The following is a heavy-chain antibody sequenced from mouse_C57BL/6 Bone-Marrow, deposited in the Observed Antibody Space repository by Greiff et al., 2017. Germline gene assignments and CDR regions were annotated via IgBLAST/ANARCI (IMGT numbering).Heavy chain of an antibody. CDR3: ERLLLTYDWAMDY. J-gene: IGHJ4*01. D-gene: IGHD2-12*01. V-gene: IGHV1-82*01. Sequence: QVQLQQSGPELVKPGASVKISCKASGYAFSSSWMNWVKQRPGKGLEWIGRIYPGDGGTNYNGKFKGKATLTVDKSSSTAYMQLSSLTSEDSAVXVCERLLLTYDWAMDYWGQGTSVTVSS. CDR2: IYPGDGGT. CDR1: GYAFSSSW.